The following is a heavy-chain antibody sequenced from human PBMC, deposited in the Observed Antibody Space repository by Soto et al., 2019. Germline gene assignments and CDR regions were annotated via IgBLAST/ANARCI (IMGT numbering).Heavy chain of an antibody. V-gene: IGHV4-59*08. CDR2: IYYSGST. D-gene: IGHD4-17*01. J-gene: IGHJ4*02. Sequence: PSETLSLTCTVSGGSISSYYWSWIRQPPGKGLEWIGYIYYSGSTNYNPSLKSRVTISVDTSKNQFSLKLSSVTAADTAVYYCARRSPTRYGDYSFDYWGQGTLVTVSS. CDR3: ARRSPTRYGDYSFDY. CDR1: GGSISSYY.